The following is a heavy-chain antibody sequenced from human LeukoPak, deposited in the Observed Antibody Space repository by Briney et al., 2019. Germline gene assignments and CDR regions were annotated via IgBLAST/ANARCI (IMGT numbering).Heavy chain of an antibody. V-gene: IGHV3-23*01. CDR3: AKAVRVVINWYFDY. CDR1: GFTFSSYA. J-gene: IGHJ4*02. CDR2: ISGSGGST. Sequence: GGSLRLSCAASGFTFSSYAMSWVRQAPGKGLEWVSAISGSGGSTYYADSVKGRFTTSRDNSKNTLYLQMNSLRAEDTAVYYCAKAVRVVINWYFDYWGQGTLVTVSS. D-gene: IGHD3-3*01.